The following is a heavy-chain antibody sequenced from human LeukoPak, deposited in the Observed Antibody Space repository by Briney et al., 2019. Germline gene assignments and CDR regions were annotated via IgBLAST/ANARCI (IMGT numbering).Heavy chain of an antibody. Sequence: ASVNVSCKASGYTFTDYYLHWVRQAPGQGLEWMGWINPKNGDTHYAQDFLGRVTMTRDTSISTAYMELSRLTSDDTAVYYCARDGRLRNGYDNFYIWGQGTLVTVSS. J-gene: IGHJ4*02. CDR1: GYTFTDYY. D-gene: IGHD5-18*01. CDR2: INPKNGDT. CDR3: ARDGRLRNGYDNFYI. V-gene: IGHV1-2*02.